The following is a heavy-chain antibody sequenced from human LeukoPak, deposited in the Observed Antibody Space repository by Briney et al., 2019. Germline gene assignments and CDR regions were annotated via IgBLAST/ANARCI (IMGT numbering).Heavy chain of an antibody. CDR2: INPNSGGT. CDR3: ARERSSSSNNWFDP. V-gene: IGHV1-2*02. D-gene: IGHD6-13*01. CDR1: GYTFTGYY. Sequence: ASVKVSCKASGYTFTGYYMHWVRQAPGQGLEWMGWINPNSGGTNYAQKFQGRVTMTRDTSISTAYMKLSRLRSDDTAVYYCARERSSSSNNWFDPWGQGTLVTVSS. J-gene: IGHJ5*02.